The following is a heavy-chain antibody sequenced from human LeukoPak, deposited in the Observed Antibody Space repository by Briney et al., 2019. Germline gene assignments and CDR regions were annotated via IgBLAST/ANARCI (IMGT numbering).Heavy chain of an antibody. V-gene: IGHV1-18*01. CDR1: GYTLTSYG. J-gene: IGHJ4*02. Sequence: ASVKVSCKASGYTLTSYGISWVRQAPGQGLEWMGWISAYNGNTNYAQKLQGRVTMTTDTSTSTAYMELRSLRSDDTAVYYCARDTDTAMETTGDYWGQGTLVTVSS. CDR2: ISAYNGNT. D-gene: IGHD5-18*01. CDR3: ARDTDTAMETTGDY.